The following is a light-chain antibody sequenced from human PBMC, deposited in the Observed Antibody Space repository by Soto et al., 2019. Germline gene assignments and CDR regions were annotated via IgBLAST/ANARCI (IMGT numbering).Light chain of an antibody. Sequence: ETALTQAPATLSLSPGERATLSCRASQSVINYLAWYQQKPGQAPRLLIHDATNRATGIPARFSGSGSGRDFTLTISSLEPEDSGIYYCQQRSTWPGTFGQGTKLEIK. CDR2: DAT. V-gene: IGKV3-11*02. CDR3: QQRSTWPGT. J-gene: IGKJ2*01. CDR1: QSVINY.